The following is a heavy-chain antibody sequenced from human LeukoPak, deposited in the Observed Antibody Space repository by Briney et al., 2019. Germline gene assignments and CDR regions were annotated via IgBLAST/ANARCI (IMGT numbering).Heavy chain of an antibody. D-gene: IGHD3-10*01. CDR1: GYTFTIYY. V-gene: IGHV1-46*01. CDR3: ARGLTMVQGVITLHY. Sequence: ASVKVSCKASGYTFTIYYMHWVRQAPGQGLGWMGIINPSGGATSYAQKFQGRVTMTRDMSASAVYMELSSLRSEDTAVYYCARGLTMVQGVITLHYWGQGTLVTVSS. J-gene: IGHJ4*02. CDR2: INPSGGAT.